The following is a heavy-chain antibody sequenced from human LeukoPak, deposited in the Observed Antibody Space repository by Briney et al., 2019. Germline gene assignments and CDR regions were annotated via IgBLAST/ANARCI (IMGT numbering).Heavy chain of an antibody. CDR1: GYTFTSYG. Sequence: ASVKVSCKASGYTFTSYGISWVRQAPGQGREWMGWISAYNGNTDYAQKHQGRVTMTTDTSTSTAYMELRSLRSDDTAVYYCARDYLPEDLIEMATIYDAFDIWGQGTMVTVSS. V-gene: IGHV1-18*01. J-gene: IGHJ3*02. CDR2: ISAYNGNT. D-gene: IGHD5-24*01. CDR3: ARDYLPEDLIEMATIYDAFDI.